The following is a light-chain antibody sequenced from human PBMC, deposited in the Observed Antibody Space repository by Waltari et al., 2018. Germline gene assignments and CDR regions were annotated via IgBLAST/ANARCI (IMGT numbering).Light chain of an antibody. J-gene: IGLJ3*02. CDR3: ATWDTTLSAWV. Sequence: QAVLTQPPSVSAAPGPKATISCSASSPNIGTVYVSWYQPLPGTAPEPLIYEDNKRPSYIPDRFSASKSDTSATLAIPGLQTADEADYYCATWDTTLSAWVFGGGTRVTVL. CDR1: SPNIGTVY. CDR2: EDN. V-gene: IGLV1-51*01.